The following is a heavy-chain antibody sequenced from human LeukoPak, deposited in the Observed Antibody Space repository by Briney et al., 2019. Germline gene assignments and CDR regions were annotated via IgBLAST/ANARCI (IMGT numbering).Heavy chain of an antibody. Sequence: GGSPGLSCAASGFTFSSYWMSWVRQAPGKGLEWVANIKQDGSEKYYVDSVKGRFTISRDNAKKSLYLQMNSLRAEDTAVYFCARDIGYCSSTSCPNGWFDPWGQGTLVTVSS. D-gene: IGHD2-2*01. CDR3: ARDIGYCSSTSCPNGWFDP. V-gene: IGHV3-7*01. CDR1: GFTFSSYW. CDR2: IKQDGSEK. J-gene: IGHJ5*02.